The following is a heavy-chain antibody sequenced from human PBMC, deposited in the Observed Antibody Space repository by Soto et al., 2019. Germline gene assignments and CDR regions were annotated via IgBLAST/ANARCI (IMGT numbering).Heavy chain of an antibody. V-gene: IGHV1-69*02. CDR2: IIPILGIA. CDR3: ARSNVYGDYPIFDY. D-gene: IGHD4-17*01. J-gene: IGHJ4*02. CDR1: AGTFSSYT. Sequence: SVKVSCKASAGTFSSYTISWVRQAPGQGLERMGRIIPILGIANYAQKFQGRVTITADKSTSTAYMELSSLRSEDTSVYYCARSNVYGDYPIFDYWGQGTLVTVSS.